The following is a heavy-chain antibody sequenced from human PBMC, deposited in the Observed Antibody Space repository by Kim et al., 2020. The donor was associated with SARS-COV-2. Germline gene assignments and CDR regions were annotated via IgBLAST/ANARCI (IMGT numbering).Heavy chain of an antibody. D-gene: IGHD3-22*01. V-gene: IGHV3-64D*09. CDR1: GFTFSSYA. Sequence: GGSLRLSCSASGFTFSSYAMHWVRQAPGKGLEYVSAISSNGDSTYYADSVKGRFTISRDNYKNTLYLQMSSLSAEDTAVYYCVKDLGYYDSSGYYWPYYFGMDVWGQGTTVTVSS. J-gene: IGHJ6*02. CDR2: ISSNGDST. CDR3: VKDLGYYDSSGYYWPYYFGMDV.